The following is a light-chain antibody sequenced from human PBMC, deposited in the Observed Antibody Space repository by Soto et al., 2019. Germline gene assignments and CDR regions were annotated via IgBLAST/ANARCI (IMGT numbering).Light chain of an antibody. CDR3: QQLFVSPIT. V-gene: IGKV1-9*01. J-gene: IGKJ5*01. CDR1: QVISTS. Sequence: GKSDQITCRASQVISTSLAWYQVKPGKAPKLLIYAASTLESGVPSRFSATVSGTEFSLTITSLQPEDFATYYCQQLFVSPITFGHVARLAIK. CDR2: AAS.